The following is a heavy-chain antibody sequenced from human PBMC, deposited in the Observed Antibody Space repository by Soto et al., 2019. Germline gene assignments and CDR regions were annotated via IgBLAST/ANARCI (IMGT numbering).Heavy chain of an antibody. CDR3: ARSIVVVPAARGYYYMDV. V-gene: IGHV4-34*01. CDR1: GGSFSGYY. D-gene: IGHD2-2*01. CDR2: INHSGST. Sequence: SETLSLTCAVYGGSFSGYYLSWIRQPPGKGLEWIGEINHSGSTNYNPSLKSRVTISVDTSKNQFSLKLSSVTAADTAVYYCARSIVVVPAARGYYYMDVWGKGTTVTVSS. J-gene: IGHJ6*03.